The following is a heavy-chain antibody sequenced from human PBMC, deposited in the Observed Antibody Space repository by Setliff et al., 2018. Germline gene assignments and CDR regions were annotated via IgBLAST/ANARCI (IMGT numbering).Heavy chain of an antibody. CDR1: GGSLSSYY. Sequence: SETLSLTCTVSGGSLSSYYWSWIRQPPGKGLEWIGHIYYSGTTNYNASLKNRVSISVDTSKNHFSLKLNSVTAADTAVYYCARETTMTYYFYYMDVWGKGTTVTVSS. J-gene: IGHJ6*03. V-gene: IGHV4-59*01. CDR3: ARETTMTYYFYYMDV. CDR2: IYYSGTT. D-gene: IGHD4-17*01.